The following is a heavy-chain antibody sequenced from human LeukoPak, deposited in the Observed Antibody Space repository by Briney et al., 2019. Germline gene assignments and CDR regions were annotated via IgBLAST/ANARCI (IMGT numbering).Heavy chain of an antibody. V-gene: IGHV3-7*05. Sequence: PGGSLRLSCASSGFTFSNYWMSWVRQAPGKGLEWVDNIKEDGSEKDYVDSVKGRFTISRDNAKNSLYLQMNSLRAEDTAIYYCASDWGAAGLWDYWGQGTLVTVSS. J-gene: IGHJ4*02. CDR3: ASDWGAAGLWDY. D-gene: IGHD6-13*01. CDR1: GFTFSNYW. CDR2: IKEDGSEK.